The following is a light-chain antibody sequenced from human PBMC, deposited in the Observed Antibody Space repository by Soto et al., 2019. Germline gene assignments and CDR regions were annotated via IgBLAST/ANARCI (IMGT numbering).Light chain of an antibody. CDR3: QQYNTYSRT. J-gene: IGKJ1*01. Sequence: DIQMTQSPATLSASVGDRVAITCRASQSISTYLAWYQQKPGKAPKPLIYKASSLESGVPSRFSGSGSGAEFTLTISSLQPDDFATYYCQQYNTYSRTFGQGTKVDIK. V-gene: IGKV1-5*03. CDR1: QSISTY. CDR2: KAS.